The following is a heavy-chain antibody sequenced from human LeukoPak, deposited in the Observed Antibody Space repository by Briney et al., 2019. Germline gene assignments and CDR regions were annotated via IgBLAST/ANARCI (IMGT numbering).Heavy chain of an antibody. J-gene: IGHJ5*02. V-gene: IGHV3-23*01. Sequence: GGSLRLSCAASGFSFGSYAMGWTRQAPGQGLEWVSAISGSGSHANYAESVKGRFTISRDNSKNTLYLQMHSLIAADTAVYYCGSGPVGTTVPWGQEPWSPSPQ. CDR3: GSGPVGTTVP. CDR2: ISGSGSHA. D-gene: IGHD1-1*01. CDR1: GFSFGSYA.